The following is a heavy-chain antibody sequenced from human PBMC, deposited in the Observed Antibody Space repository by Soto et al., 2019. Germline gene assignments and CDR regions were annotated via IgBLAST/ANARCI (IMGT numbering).Heavy chain of an antibody. V-gene: IGHV4-59*08. CDR3: ARHTSLLEDAFDI. CDR1: GGSISSYY. Sequence: SETLSLTCTVSGGSISSYYWSWIRQPPGKGLEWIGYIYYSGSTNYNPSLKSRVTISVDTSKNQFSLKLSSVTAADTAVYYCARHTSLLEDAFDIWGQGTMVTVSS. D-gene: IGHD3-3*01. CDR2: IYYSGST. J-gene: IGHJ3*02.